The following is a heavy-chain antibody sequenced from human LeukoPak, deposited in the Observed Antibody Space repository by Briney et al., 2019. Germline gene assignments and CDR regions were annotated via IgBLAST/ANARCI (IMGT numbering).Heavy chain of an antibody. J-gene: IGHJ6*02. Sequence: GGSLRPSCAASGVTFTNSAMTWVRQAPGKGLEWVAVISYDGSNKNYADSVKGRFTISRDNSKNTLYLQMNSLRAEDTAVYYCARDRGFGDLFYDPRHYYDGMDVWGQGTTVTVSS. D-gene: IGHD3-10*01. CDR2: ISYDGSNK. CDR3: ARDRGFGDLFYDPRHYYDGMDV. CDR1: GVTFTNSA. V-gene: IGHV3-30-3*01.